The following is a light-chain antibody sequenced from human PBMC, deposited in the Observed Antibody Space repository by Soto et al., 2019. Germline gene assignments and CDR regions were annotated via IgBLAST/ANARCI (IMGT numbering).Light chain of an antibody. CDR3: MQGTYWPT. Sequence: DVLMTQSPLSLPVTLGQPASISCTCSQSLVNSDGDTYLSWYQQRPGQSPRRLIYKVSNRDSGXPXIFSGSASGIDFTLKISRVEAEDVGVYYCMQGTYWPTFGQGTKLEIK. V-gene: IGKV2-30*01. CDR1: QSLVNSDGDTY. CDR2: KVS. J-gene: IGKJ2*01.